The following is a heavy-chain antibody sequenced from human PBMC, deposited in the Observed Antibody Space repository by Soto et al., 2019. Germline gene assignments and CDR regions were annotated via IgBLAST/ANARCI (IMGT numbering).Heavy chain of an antibody. CDR1: GFTFSSYG. V-gene: IGHV3-33*01. Sequence: QVQLVESGGGVVQPGRSLRLSCAASGFTFSSYGMHWVRQAPGKGLEWVAVIWYDGSNKYYADSVKGRFTISRDNSKNTLYLQMNSLRAEDTAVYYCGRDYYYDSSGYIDYWGQGTLVTVSS. J-gene: IGHJ4*02. CDR3: GRDYYYDSSGYIDY. CDR2: IWYDGSNK. D-gene: IGHD3-22*01.